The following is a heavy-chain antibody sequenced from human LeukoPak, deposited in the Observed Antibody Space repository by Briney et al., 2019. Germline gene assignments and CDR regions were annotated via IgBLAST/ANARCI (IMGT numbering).Heavy chain of an antibody. CDR2: IHSDGTT. CDR1: GFTFDDYA. CDR3: TRETGYSTSWYAYYFDY. V-gene: IGHV3-53*01. D-gene: IGHD6-13*01. J-gene: IGHJ4*02. Sequence: GRSLRLSCATSGFTFDDYAMHWVRQAPGKGLEWVSVIHSDGTTHYADSVKGRFTISRDNSKNTLYLQMNSLRVEDTAMYYCTRETGYSTSWYAYYFDYWGQGTLVTV.